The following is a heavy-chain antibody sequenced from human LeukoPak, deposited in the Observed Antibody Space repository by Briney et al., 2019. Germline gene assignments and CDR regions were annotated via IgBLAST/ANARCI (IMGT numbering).Heavy chain of an antibody. CDR3: ARDLKPRSGFDY. Sequence: ASETLSLTCTVSGVSISSYYWSWVRQPPGKGLEWIGSIYYSGSTNYIPSLESRVTISVDTSKNQFSLKLSSVTAADTVVYYCARDLKPRSGFDYWGQGTLVTVSS. CDR2: IYYSGST. V-gene: IGHV4-59*01. D-gene: IGHD3-16*02. CDR1: GVSISSYY. J-gene: IGHJ4*02.